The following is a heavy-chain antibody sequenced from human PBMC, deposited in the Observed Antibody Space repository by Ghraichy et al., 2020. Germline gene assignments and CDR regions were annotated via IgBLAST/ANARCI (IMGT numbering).Heavy chain of an antibody. CDR2: ISSNSSFI. CDR3: ARRLKDGSGSSRTPGPYWYFDL. CDR1: GFTFSSYS. D-gene: IGHD3-10*01. Sequence: GGSLRLSCAASGFTFSSYSMNWVRQAPGKGLEWVSSISSNSSFIYYADSVKGRITISKDNAKNSLYLQMNSLRDEETAVYYCARRLKDGSGSSRTPGPYWYFDLWGRGTLVTVSS. V-gene: IGHV3-21*01. J-gene: IGHJ2*01.